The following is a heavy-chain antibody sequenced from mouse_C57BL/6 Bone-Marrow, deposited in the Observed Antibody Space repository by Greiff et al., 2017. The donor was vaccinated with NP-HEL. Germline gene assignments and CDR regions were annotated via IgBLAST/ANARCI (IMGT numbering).Heavy chain of an antibody. CDR1: GFIFSDYY. CDR3: ARRWLLLYYAMDY. V-gene: IGHV5-12*01. D-gene: IGHD2-3*01. J-gene: IGHJ4*01. CDR2: ISNGGGST. Sequence: EVKVVESGGGLVQPGGSLKLSCAASGFIFSDYYMYWVRQTPEKRLEWVAYISNGGGSTYYPDTVKGRFTISRANAKNTLYLQMSRLKSEDTAMYYCARRWLLLYYAMDYWGQGTSVTVSS.